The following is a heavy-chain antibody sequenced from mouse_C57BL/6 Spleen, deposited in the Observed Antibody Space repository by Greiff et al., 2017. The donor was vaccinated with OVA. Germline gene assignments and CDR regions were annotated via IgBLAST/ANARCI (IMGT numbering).Heavy chain of an antibody. D-gene: IGHD1-1*01. V-gene: IGHV7-3*01. J-gene: IGHJ2*01. Sequence: DVQLVESGGGLVQPGGSLSLSCAASGFTFTDYYMSWVRQPPGKALEWLGFIRNKANGYTTEHSASVKGRFTISRDNSQSILYLQVNALRAEDSATYYCARYGRLYGSSSEGGYFDYWGQGTTLTVSS. CDR3: ARYGRLYGSSSEGGYFDY. CDR1: GFTFTDYY. CDR2: IRNKANGYTT.